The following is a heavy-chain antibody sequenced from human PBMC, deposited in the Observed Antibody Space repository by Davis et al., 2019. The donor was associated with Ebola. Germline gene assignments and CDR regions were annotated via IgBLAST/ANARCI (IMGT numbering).Heavy chain of an antibody. CDR2: INHSGTT. CDR3: ARGLAAYSSSSGMYY. J-gene: IGHJ4*02. V-gene: IGHV4-34*01. D-gene: IGHD6-6*01. CDR1: GFNFSHYA. Sequence: ESLKISCAVSGFNFSHYAMSWVRQSPGKGLEWIGEINHSGTTNYSPSLRSRLTISVDTSKNQFSLKLNSVTAADTAVYYCARGLAAYSSSSGMYYWGKGTLVTVSS.